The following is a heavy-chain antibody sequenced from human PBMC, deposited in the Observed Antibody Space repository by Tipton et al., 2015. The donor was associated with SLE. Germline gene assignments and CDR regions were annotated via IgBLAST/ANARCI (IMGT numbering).Heavy chain of an antibody. J-gene: IGHJ3*02. CDR2: IYSDGST. Sequence: GSLRLSCAASGFTVSTNYMSWVRQAPGKGLEWVSVIYSDGSTSYADPVRGQFTISRDSLKNTVYLQMNSLRAEDTDMYFCARDSDFDFWGGHLDAFDMWGQGTMVAVSS. D-gene: IGHD3-3*01. CDR1: GFTVSTNY. V-gene: IGHV3-53*05. CDR3: ARDSDFDFWGGHLDAFDM.